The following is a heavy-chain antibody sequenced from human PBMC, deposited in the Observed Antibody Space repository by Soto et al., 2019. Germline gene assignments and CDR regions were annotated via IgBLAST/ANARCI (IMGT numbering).Heavy chain of an antibody. J-gene: IGHJ4*02. V-gene: IGHV3-9*02. CDR2: ISSNSETT. D-gene: IGHD4-17*01. Sequence: EMQLVESGGGLVQPGRSLRLSCVGSGFIADDYAMHWVRQPPGKGLEWVSGISSNSETTNYADSVKGRFTISRDNAKNSLFLQMNSLRPEDTVLYYCAKDMKWGGMTTIHYFDSWGQGTLVTVSS. CDR1: GFIADDYA. CDR3: AKDMKWGGMTTIHYFDS.